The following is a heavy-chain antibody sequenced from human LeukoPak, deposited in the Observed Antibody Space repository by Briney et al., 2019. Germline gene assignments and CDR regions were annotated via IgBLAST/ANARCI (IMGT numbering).Heavy chain of an antibody. J-gene: IGHJ4*02. CDR3: AKARPPYGDYTYYFDY. CDR2: VSYDGSNK. D-gene: IGHD4-17*01. Sequence: GGSLRLSCTASGFTFSSYAMNWVRQAPGKGLDWVAVVSYDGSNKYYADSVKGRFTISRDNSKKTLYLQMNSLSPEDTALYYCAKARPPYGDYTYYFDYWGLGTLVTVSS. V-gene: IGHV3-30*18. CDR1: GFTFSSYA.